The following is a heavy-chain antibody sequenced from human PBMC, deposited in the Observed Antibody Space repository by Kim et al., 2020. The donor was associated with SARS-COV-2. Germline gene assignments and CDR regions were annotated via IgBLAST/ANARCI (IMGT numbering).Heavy chain of an antibody. CDR2: ISYDGSNK. J-gene: IGHJ4*01. D-gene: IGHD5-18*01. V-gene: IGHV3-33*05. Sequence: GGSLRLSCAASGFTFSSYGMHWVRQAPGKGLEWVAVISYDGSNKYYADSVKGRFTISRDNSKNTLYLQMNSLRAEDTAVYYCASGASAAWIQLWLPDYWG. CDR3: ASGASAAWIQLWLPDY. CDR1: GFTFSSYG.